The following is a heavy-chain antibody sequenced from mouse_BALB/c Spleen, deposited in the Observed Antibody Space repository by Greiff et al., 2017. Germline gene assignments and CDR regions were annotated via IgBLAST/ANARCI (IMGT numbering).Heavy chain of an antibody. D-gene: IGHD1-1*01. J-gene: IGHJ4*01. CDR3: ARGDYYGSSFYYAMDY. V-gene: IGHV14-3*02. Sequence: EVQLQQSGAELVKPGASVKLSCTASGFNIKDTYMHWVKQRPEQGLEWIGRIDPANGNTKYDPKFQGKATITADTSSNTAYLQLSSLTSEDTAVYYCARGDYYGSSFYYAMDYWGQGTSVTVSS. CDR2: IDPANGNT. CDR1: GFNIKDTY.